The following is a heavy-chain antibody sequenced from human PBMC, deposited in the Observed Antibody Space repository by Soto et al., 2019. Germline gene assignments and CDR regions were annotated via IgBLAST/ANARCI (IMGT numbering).Heavy chain of an antibody. CDR3: AIHSNSSWYFNYYYGMDV. CDR1: GFTFSSYA. Sequence: GGSLRLSCAASGFTFSSYAMSWVHQAPGKGLEWVSAISGSGGSTYYADSVKGRFTISRDNSKNTLYLQMNSLRAEDTAVYYCAIHSNSSWYFNYYYGMDVWGQGTTVTVSS. J-gene: IGHJ6*02. CDR2: ISGSGGST. D-gene: IGHD6-13*01. V-gene: IGHV3-23*01.